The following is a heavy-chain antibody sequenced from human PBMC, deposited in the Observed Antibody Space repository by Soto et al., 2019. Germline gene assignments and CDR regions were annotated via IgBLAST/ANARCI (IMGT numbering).Heavy chain of an antibody. CDR3: ASSVVIAAAGDYYGMDV. J-gene: IGHJ6*02. D-gene: IGHD6-13*01. CDR1: GYTFTSYG. CDR2: ISAYNGNT. Sequence: ASVKVSCKASGYTFTSYGISWVRQAPGRGLEWMGWISAYNGNTNYAQKLQGRVTMTTDTSTSTAYMELRSLRSDDTAVYYCASSVVIAAAGDYYGMDVWGQGPTVTVSS. V-gene: IGHV1-18*01.